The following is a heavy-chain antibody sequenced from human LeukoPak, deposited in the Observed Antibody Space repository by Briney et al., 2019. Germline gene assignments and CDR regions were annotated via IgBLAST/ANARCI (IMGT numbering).Heavy chain of an antibody. CDR2: ISSSSSTI. J-gene: IGHJ6*02. CDR3: ARDGEYYDILAGLYYYGMDV. V-gene: IGHV3-48*01. Sequence: PGGSLRLSCAASGFTFSSYSMNWVRQAPGKGLEWVSYISSSSSTIYYADSVKGRFTISRDNAKNSLYLQMNSLRAEDTAVYYCARDGEYYDILAGLYYYGMDVWGQGTTVTVSS. CDR1: GFTFSSYS. D-gene: IGHD3-9*01.